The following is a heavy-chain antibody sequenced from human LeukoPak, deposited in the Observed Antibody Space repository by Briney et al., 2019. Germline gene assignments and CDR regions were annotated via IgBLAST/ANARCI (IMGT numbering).Heavy chain of an antibody. CDR3: ARSSLWFGESYYFDY. D-gene: IGHD3-10*01. V-gene: IGHV1-2*02. CDR1: GYTFTGYY. CDR2: INPNSGGT. J-gene: IGHJ4*02. Sequence: ASVKVSCKASGYTFTGYYMHWVRQAPGQGLEWMGWINPNSGGTNYAQKFQGRVTMTRDTSISTAYMELSRLRSDDTAVYYCARSSLWFGESYYFDYWGQGTLVTVSS.